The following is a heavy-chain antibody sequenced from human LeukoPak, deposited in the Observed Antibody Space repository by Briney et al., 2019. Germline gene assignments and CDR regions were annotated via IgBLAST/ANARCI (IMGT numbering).Heavy chain of an antibody. J-gene: IGHJ4*02. CDR2: THRSGDT. D-gene: IGHD3-10*01. V-gene: IGHV4/OR15-8*02. CDR1: GVSISSDNW. Sequence: SETLSLTCAVYGVSISSDNWWTWVRQPPGKGLEWIGETHRSGDTKYNPSLNGRVTISMDNSKNQLSLNLISVTAADTAIYFCATRHHSRTYMVPLDSWGQGTLVTVSS. CDR3: ATRHHSRTYMVPLDS.